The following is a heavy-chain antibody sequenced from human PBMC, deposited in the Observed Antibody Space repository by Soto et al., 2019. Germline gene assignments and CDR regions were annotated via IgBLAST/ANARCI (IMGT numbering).Heavy chain of an antibody. D-gene: IGHD1-20*01. V-gene: IGHV4-4*07. CDR2: ISINGNS. CDR3: ARESGDNWTDEVD. J-gene: IGHJ4*02. Sequence: QVQVKESGPGLVKPSETLSLTCTVSGGSITDYSWSWIRQSAGKGLEWLGRISINGNSHYHPSLRSRVTMSIETSKNPFSLNLRSVTAADTAVYYFARESGDNWTDEVDWGQGTLVTVSS. CDR1: GGSITDYS.